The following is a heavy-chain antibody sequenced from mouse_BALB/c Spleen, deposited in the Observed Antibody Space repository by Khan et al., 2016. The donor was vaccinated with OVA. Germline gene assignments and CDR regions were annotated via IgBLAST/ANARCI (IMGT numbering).Heavy chain of an antibody. J-gene: IGHJ2*01. Sequence: LQQSGPELVRPGVSVKISCKGSGYIFTDYAMHWVKQSHAKSLEWIGLISTYSGNTNYNQKFKGKATMTVDKSSSTAYMELARLTSEDSAIYYCARPAYDGYYDYWGQGTTLTVSS. CDR3: ARPAYDGYYDY. V-gene: IGHV1S137*01. CDR2: ISTYSGNT. CDR1: GYIFTDYA. D-gene: IGHD2-3*01.